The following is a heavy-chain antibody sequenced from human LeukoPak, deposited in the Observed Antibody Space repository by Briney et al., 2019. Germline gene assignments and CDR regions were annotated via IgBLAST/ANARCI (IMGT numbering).Heavy chain of an antibody. CDR3: ATQGGGSSPYYDYYMDI. CDR1: GYSISSGYY. CDR2: MYHSGST. V-gene: IGHV4-38-2*01. J-gene: IGHJ6*03. Sequence: PAETQTLICAVSGYSISSGYYWGRFRQPQGTGLGWIGCMYHSGSTYYNPSLERRVPLSVETSKTPFSLKLSSVPAADTAVYYCATQGGGSSPYYDYYMDIWGKGTTVTVSS. D-gene: IGHD6-13*01.